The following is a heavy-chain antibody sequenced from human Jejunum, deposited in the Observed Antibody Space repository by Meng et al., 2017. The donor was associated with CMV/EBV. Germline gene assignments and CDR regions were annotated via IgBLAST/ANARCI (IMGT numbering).Heavy chain of an antibody. CDR2: FYTGGQT. J-gene: IGHJ4*01. CDR3: SSFDYAGHPDSFDI. V-gene: IGHV3-53*01. CDR1: GFTFSSYS. Sequence: ASGFTFSSYSMNWVRQAPGKGLEWVSVFYTGGQTYYADAVKGRFTISRDTSKNTVDLQMNSLRAEDTAVYYCSSFDYAGHPDSFDIWGQGTLVTVSS. D-gene: IGHD3-9*01.